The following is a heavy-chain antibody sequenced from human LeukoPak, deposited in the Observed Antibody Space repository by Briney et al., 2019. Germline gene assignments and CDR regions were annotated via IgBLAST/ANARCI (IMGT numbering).Heavy chain of an antibody. CDR1: GGSISSGGYY. V-gene: IGHV4-31*03. CDR3: ARGADYYDSRGYLIGKAVDI. CDR2: IYYSGST. D-gene: IGHD3-22*01. J-gene: IGHJ3*02. Sequence: NPSETLSLTCTVSGGSISSGGYYWSWIRQHPGKGLEWIGYIYYSGSTYYNPSLQSRVTISVDTSKNQFSLKLSSVTAADTAVYYCARGADYYDSRGYLIGKAVDIWGQGTMVTVSS.